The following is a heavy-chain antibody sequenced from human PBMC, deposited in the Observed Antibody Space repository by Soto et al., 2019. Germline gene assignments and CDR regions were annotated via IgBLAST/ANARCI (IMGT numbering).Heavy chain of an antibody. V-gene: IGHV3-23*01. D-gene: IGHD2-15*01. Sequence: ASVKVSCKASGFTFSSYAMSWVRQAPGKGLEWVSAISGSGGSTYYADSVKGRFTISRDNSKNTLYLQMNSLRAEDTAVYYCAKVLGGSWGGYYYGMDVWGQGTTVTVSS. CDR1: GFTFSSYA. CDR3: AKVLGGSWGGYYYGMDV. J-gene: IGHJ6*02. CDR2: ISGSGGST.